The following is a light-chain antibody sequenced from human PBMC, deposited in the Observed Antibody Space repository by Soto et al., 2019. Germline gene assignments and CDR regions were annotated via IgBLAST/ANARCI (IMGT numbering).Light chain of an antibody. CDR2: EVS. CDR1: SRDVGGYNY. Sequence: QSALTQPASVSGSPGQSITISCTGTSRDVGGYNYVSWYQQHPGKAPQLMIYEVSNRPSGVSDRFSGSRSGNTASLTISGLPAEDESDYYCSSYTSSSTWVFGGGNKLTV. J-gene: IGLJ3*02. CDR3: SSYTSSSTWV. V-gene: IGLV2-14*01.